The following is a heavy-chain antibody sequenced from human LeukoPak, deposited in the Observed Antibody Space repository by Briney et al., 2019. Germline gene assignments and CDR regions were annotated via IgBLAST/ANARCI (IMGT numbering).Heavy chain of an antibody. CDR2: ISSSTI. CDR1: GFTFSSYS. CDR3: ASLRFLEQSFGFDP. Sequence: PGGSLRLSCAASGFTFSSYSMNWVRQAPGKGLEWVSYISSSTIYYADSVKGRFTISRDNAKNSLYLHMNSLRAEDTAVYYCASLRFLEQSFGFDPWGQGTLVTVSS. V-gene: IGHV3-48*04. D-gene: IGHD3-3*01. J-gene: IGHJ5*02.